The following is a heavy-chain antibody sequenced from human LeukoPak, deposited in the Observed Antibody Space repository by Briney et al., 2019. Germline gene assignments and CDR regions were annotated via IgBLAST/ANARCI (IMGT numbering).Heavy chain of an antibody. CDR3: ARVRIQQLVVALDY. CDR2: FDPEDGET. Sequence: ASVKVSCKVSGYTLTELSMHWVRQAPGKGLEWMGGFDPEDGETIYAQKLQGRVTMTTDTSTSTAYMELRSLRSDDTAVYYCARVRIQQLVVALDYWGQGTLVTVSS. D-gene: IGHD6-13*01. V-gene: IGHV1-24*01. J-gene: IGHJ4*02. CDR1: GYTLTELS.